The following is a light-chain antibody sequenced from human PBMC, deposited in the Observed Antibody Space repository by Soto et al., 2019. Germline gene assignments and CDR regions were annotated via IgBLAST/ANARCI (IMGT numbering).Light chain of an antibody. J-gene: IGKJ1*01. CDR2: GAS. CDR1: QSVSSN. V-gene: IGKV3-15*01. CDR3: QQYNNWPQT. Sequence: EIVMKQSPATLFVSQGERATLSCRASQSVSSNLAWYQQKPGQAPRLLIYGASTRATGIPARFSGSGSGTEFTLTISSLQSEDFAVYYCQQYNNWPQTFGQGTKV.